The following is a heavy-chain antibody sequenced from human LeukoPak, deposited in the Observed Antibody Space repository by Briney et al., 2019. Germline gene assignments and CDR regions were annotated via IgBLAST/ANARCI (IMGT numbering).Heavy chain of an antibody. CDR1: GGSISDYY. J-gene: IGHJ4*02. CDR3: ATLKCSRTSCNVDY. Sequence: SETLSLTCTVSGGSISDYYWSWIRQPPGKGLEWIGYIYTGGNTNYYPSLRSRVTIFGDTSKRQFFLMLSSVTAAGTAVYYCATLKCSRTSCNVDYWGQGALVTVSS. CDR2: IYTGGNT. V-gene: IGHV4-4*08. D-gene: IGHD2-2*01.